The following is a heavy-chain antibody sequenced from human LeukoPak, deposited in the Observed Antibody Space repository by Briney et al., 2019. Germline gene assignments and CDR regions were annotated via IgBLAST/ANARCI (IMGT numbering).Heavy chain of an antibody. CDR3: ARPYCSGGSCYSGAFDI. V-gene: IGHV4-59*01. CDR2: IYYSGST. D-gene: IGHD2-15*01. CDR1: GGSISSYY. J-gene: IGHJ3*02. Sequence: TSETLSLTCTVSGGSISSYYWSWIRQPPGKGLEWIGYIYYSGSTNYNPSLKSRVTISVDTSKNQFSLKLSSVTAADTAVYYFARPYCSGGSCYSGAFDIWGQGTMVTVSS.